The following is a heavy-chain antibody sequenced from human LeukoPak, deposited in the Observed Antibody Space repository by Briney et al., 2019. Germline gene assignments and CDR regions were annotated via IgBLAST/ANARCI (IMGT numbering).Heavy chain of an antibody. CDR3: ARGFRDFWSGYLYYFDY. D-gene: IGHD3-3*01. CDR1: GGTFSSYA. Sequence: GSSVKVSCKASGGTFSSYAISWVRQAPGQGLEWMGGIIPIFGTANYAQKFQGRVTITADESTSTAYMELSSLRSEDTAVYYCARGFRDFWSGYLYYFDYWGQGTLVTVSS. CDR2: IIPIFGTA. J-gene: IGHJ4*02. V-gene: IGHV1-69*01.